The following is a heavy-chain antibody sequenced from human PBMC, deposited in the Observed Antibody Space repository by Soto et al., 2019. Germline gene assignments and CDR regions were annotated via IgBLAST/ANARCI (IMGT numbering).Heavy chain of an antibody. D-gene: IGHD3-3*01. CDR2: IIPIFGTA. CDR1: GGTFSSYA. Sequence: SVKVSCKASGGTFSSYAISWVRQAPGQGLEWMGGIIPIFGTANYAQKFQGRVTITADKSTSTAYMELSSLRSEDTAVYYCARGIQLRYFYYYYGMDVWGQGTTVTVSS. J-gene: IGHJ6*02. V-gene: IGHV1-69*06. CDR3: ARGIQLRYFYYYYGMDV.